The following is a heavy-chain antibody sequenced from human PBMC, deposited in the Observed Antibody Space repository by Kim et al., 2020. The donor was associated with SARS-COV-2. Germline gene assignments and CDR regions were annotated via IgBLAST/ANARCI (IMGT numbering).Heavy chain of an antibody. V-gene: IGHV3-23*01. CDR1: GFTFSSYA. CDR2: ISGSGGST. J-gene: IGHJ3*02. Sequence: GGSLRLSCAASGFTFSSYAMSWVRQAPGKGLEWVSAISGSGGSTYYADSVKGRFTISRDNSKNTLYLQMNSLRAEDTAVYYCAKDWPGANIVVVVAVDGDAFDIWGQGTMVTVSS. CDR3: AKDWPGANIVVVVAVDGDAFDI. D-gene: IGHD2-15*01.